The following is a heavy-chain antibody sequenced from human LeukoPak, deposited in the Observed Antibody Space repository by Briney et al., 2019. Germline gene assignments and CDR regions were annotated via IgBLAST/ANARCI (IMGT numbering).Heavy chain of an antibody. V-gene: IGHV3-23*01. D-gene: IGHD3-22*01. CDR3: AKSPRYYYDSSGYYYDY. CDR2: ISGSGGST. J-gene: IGHJ4*02. CDR1: GFTFSTNA. Sequence: PGGSLRLSCLTSGFTFSTNAMSWVRQAPGKGLEWVSAISGSGGSTYYADSVKGRFTISRDNSKNTLYLQMNSLRAEDTAVYYCAKSPRYYYDSSGYYYDYWGQGTLVTVSS.